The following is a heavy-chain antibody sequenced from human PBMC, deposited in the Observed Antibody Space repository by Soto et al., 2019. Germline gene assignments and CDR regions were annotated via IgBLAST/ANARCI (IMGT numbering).Heavy chain of an antibody. CDR1: GGTFSSYA. Sequence: QVQLVQSGAEVKKPGSSVKVSCKASGGTFSSYAISWVRQAPGQGLEWMGGIIPIFGTANYAQKFQGRVTITADESTSTAYMELSSLRSEDTAVYYCTIGVYCGGDCYSGVDYWGQGTLVTVSS. J-gene: IGHJ4*02. V-gene: IGHV1-69*01. CDR3: TIGVYCGGDCYSGVDY. CDR2: IIPIFGTA. D-gene: IGHD2-21*02.